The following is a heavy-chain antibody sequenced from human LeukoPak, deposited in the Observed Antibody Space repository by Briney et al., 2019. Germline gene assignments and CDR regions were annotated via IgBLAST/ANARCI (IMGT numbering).Heavy chain of an antibody. CDR2: IYYSGST. V-gene: IGHV4-39*01. CDR1: GGPISSSSYY. J-gene: IGHJ4*02. Sequence: PSETPSLTCTVSGGPISSSSYYWGWIRQPPGKGLEWIGSIYYSGSTYYNPSLKSRVTISVDTSKNQFSLKLSSVTAADTAVYYCARRVGIAAAGTEDYWGQGTLVTVSS. D-gene: IGHD6-13*01. CDR3: ARRVGIAAAGTEDY.